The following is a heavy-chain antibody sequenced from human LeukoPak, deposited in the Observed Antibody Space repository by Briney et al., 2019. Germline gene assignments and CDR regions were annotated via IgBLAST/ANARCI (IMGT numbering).Heavy chain of an antibody. CDR3: AKVGSSGYYYANDY. CDR1: GFTFSSYA. Sequence: PGGSLRLSCAASGFTFSSYAMSWVRQAPGKGLEWVSAISGSGGSTYYADSVKGRFTISRDNSKNTLYLQMNSLRAEDTAVYYCAKVGSSGYYYANDYWGQGTLVTVSS. CDR2: ISGSGGST. V-gene: IGHV3-23*01. D-gene: IGHD3-22*01. J-gene: IGHJ4*02.